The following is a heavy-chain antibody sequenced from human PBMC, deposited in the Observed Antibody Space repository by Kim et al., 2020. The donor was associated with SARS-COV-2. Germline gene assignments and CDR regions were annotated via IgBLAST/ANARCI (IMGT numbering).Heavy chain of an antibody. J-gene: IGHJ3*02. CDR3: AREKAADCSGGSCYGPGAFDI. CDR2: IIPILGIA. V-gene: IGHV1-69*04. Sequence: SVKVSCKASGGTFSSYAISWVLQAPGQGLEWMGRIIPILGIANYAQKFQGRVTITADKSTSTAYMELSSLRSEGTAVYYCAREKAADCSGGSCYGPGAFDIWGQGTMVTVSS. D-gene: IGHD2-15*01. CDR1: GGTFSSYA.